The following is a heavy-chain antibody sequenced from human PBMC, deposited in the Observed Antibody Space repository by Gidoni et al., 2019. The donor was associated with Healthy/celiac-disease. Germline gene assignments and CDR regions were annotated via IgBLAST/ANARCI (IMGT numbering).Heavy chain of an antibody. J-gene: IGHJ4*02. Sequence: QVQLVESGVGVVQPGRSLRLSCAASGFTFSSYGMHWVRQAPGKGLEWVAVIWDDGSNKYYADSVKGRFTISRDNSKNTLYLQMNSLRAEDTAVYYCAREVGATTFDYWGQGTLVTVSS. V-gene: IGHV3-33*01. CDR2: IWDDGSNK. CDR3: AREVGATTFDY. D-gene: IGHD1-26*01. CDR1: GFTFSSYG.